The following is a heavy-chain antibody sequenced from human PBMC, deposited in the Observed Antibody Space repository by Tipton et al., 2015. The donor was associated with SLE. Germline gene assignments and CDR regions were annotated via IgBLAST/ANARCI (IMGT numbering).Heavy chain of an antibody. D-gene: IGHD2-2*02. V-gene: IGHV3-30*14. CDR3: ARGSTSCYTAFDI. J-gene: IGHJ3*02. CDR2: ISYDGSNK. CDR1: GFTFSSYA. Sequence: SLRLSCAASGFTFSSYAMHWVRQAPGKGLEWVAVISYDGSNKYYADSVKGRFTISRDNSKNTLYLQMNSLRAEDTAVYYCARGSTSCYTAFDIWGQGTMVTVSS.